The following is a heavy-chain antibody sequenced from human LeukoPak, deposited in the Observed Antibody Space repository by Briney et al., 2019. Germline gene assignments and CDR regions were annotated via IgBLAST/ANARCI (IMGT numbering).Heavy chain of an antibody. CDR3: AKDRGNGYFDL. CDR1: GCTFSSSW. CDR2: IKQDGREK. Sequence: GGSLRLSCVASGCTFSSSWMSWVRQAPGKGLEWVANIKQDGREKEFLDSVRGRFTISRDNAKNSLYLQMSNLRADDTAVYYCAKDRGNGYFDLWGRGTLVTVSS. J-gene: IGHJ2*01. D-gene: IGHD3-10*01. V-gene: IGHV3-7*01.